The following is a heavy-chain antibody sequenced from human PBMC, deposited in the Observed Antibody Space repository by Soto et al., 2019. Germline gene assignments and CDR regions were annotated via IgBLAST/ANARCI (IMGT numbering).Heavy chain of an antibody. CDR3: ARLPQFLWFRDLPSRAYHCNY. D-gene: IGHD3-10*01. CDR2: IYPGDSDT. CDR1: GYSFSTYW. J-gene: IGHJ4*02. Sequence: VQSLTLSCTGSGYSFSTYWIAWLRQMPGKGLEWMGIIYPGDSDTRYSPSFHGQVTTSADTSTKTAYLQWSSLTASDTAMYYCARLPQFLWFRDLPSRAYHCNYWGPGSLVTVSS. V-gene: IGHV5-51*01.